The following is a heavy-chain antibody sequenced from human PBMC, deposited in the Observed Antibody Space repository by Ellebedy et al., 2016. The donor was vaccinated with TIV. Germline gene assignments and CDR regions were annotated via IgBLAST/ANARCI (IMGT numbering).Heavy chain of an antibody. CDR3: ARLGVIAAAGASDY. J-gene: IGHJ4*02. Sequence: GESLKISCAASGFTFSGYYMSWFRQAPGKGPEWVSYISYSGDLMYYADSVKGRFTTSRDNAGTSLYLQMNSLRAEDTAVYYCARLGVIAAAGASDYWGQGTLVIVSS. D-gene: IGHD6-13*01. V-gene: IGHV3-11*01. CDR1: GFTFSGYY. CDR2: ISYSGDLM.